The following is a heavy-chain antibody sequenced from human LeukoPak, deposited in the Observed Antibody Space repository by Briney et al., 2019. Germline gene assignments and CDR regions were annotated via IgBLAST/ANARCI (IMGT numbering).Heavy chain of an antibody. CDR2: INHSGST. Sequence: SETLCLTCTVSGGSISSYYWSWIRQPPGKGLEWIGEINHSGSTNYNPSLKSRVTISVDTSKNPFSLKLSSVTAADTAVYYCASYRDGYNFGWFDPWGQGTLVTVSS. D-gene: IGHD5-24*01. CDR1: GGSISSYY. J-gene: IGHJ5*02. CDR3: ASYRDGYNFGWFDP. V-gene: IGHV4-34*01.